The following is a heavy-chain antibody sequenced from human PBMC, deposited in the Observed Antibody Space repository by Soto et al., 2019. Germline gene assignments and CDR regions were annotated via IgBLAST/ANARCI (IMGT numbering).Heavy chain of an antibody. Sequence: ASVKVSCKASGYSFTNNDVSWVRQATGQGLEWMGWMNPGSGDTGYAQKFQGRVTMTRDISIATAYMELSRLRSDDTAIYYCARMATFGSLNWFDPWGQGTQVTVSS. CDR2: MNPGSGDT. CDR1: GYSFTNND. D-gene: IGHD3-16*01. CDR3: ARMATFGSLNWFDP. V-gene: IGHV1-8*01. J-gene: IGHJ5*02.